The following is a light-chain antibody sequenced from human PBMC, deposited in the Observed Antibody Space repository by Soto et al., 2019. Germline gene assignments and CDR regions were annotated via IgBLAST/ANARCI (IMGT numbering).Light chain of an antibody. CDR2: GAS. J-gene: IGKJ1*01. Sequence: EIVLTQSPGTLSLSPGEGATLSCRASQSVSSSYLAWYQQKPGQAPRLLIYGASSRATGIPDRFSGGGSGTDFTLTISRLEPADFAVYYCPQYDNPPWTFGQGTKVEIK. V-gene: IGKV3-20*01. CDR1: QSVSSSY. CDR3: PQYDNPPWT.